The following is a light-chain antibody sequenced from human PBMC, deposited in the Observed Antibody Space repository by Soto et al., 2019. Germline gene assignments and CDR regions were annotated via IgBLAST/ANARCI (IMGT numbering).Light chain of an antibody. CDR3: VSYTSRTNLVV. J-gene: IGLJ2*01. V-gene: IGLV2-14*03. CDR1: HSDVGGFDY. CDR2: DVR. Sequence: QSALIQPASVSGSPGQSITISCTGTHSDVGGFDYVSWVQQYPGRAPKLLIFDVRDRPSGVSNRFSGSKSGATASLTISGLQADDEADYYCVSYTSRTNLVVFGTGTKLTVL.